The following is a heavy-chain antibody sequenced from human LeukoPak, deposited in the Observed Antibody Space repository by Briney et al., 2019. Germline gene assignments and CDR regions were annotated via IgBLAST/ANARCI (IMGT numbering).Heavy chain of an antibody. CDR2: MNQDGSEI. CDR1: GFTFSRYW. J-gene: IGHJ4*02. CDR3: ARRRYNWNAIDY. V-gene: IGHV3-7*03. D-gene: IGHD1-20*01. Sequence: GGSLRLSCVGSGFTFSRYWLNWVRQAPGKGLEWVANMNQDGSEIYYLDSVKGRFTISRDNAKNSLYPQMNSLRAEDTAVYYCARRRYNWNAIDYWGQGTLVTVSS.